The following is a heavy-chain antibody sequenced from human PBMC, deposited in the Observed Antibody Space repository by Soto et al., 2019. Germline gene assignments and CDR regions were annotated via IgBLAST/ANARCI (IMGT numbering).Heavy chain of an antibody. Sequence: WTWIRQPPGKGLEWIGSIHYRGPTNYNPSLKSRVTISVDTPKSQFSLKVTSVTAADTAVYYSARGLRWSDSWGQGTLVTVSS. J-gene: IGHJ4*02. V-gene: IGHV4-59*01. CDR3: ARGLRWSDS. CDR2: IHYRGPT. D-gene: IGHD2-15*01.